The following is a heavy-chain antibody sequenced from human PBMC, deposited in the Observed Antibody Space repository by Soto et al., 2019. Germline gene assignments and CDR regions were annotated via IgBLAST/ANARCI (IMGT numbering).Heavy chain of an antibody. CDR1: GFSFGSYA. Sequence: GGSLRLSCAASGFSFGSYALSWGRQAPGKGLEWVSTISGSDGKTFYADSVKGRFSISRDTSQSTLYLQMNSLRADDTAMYYCARWSYLDYWGQGTRVTVSS. CDR2: ISGSDGKT. J-gene: IGHJ4*02. V-gene: IGHV3-23*01. CDR3: ARWSYLDY. D-gene: IGHD3-3*01.